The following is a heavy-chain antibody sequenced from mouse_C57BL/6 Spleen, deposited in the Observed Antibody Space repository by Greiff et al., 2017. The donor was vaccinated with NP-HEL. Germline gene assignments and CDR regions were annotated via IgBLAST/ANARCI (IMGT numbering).Heavy chain of an antibody. CDR3: ARNFVGRDWFAY. V-gene: IGHV2-9-1*01. Sequence: QVQLKESGPGLVAPSQSLSITCTVSGFSLTSYAISWVRQPPGKGLEWLGVIWTGGGQNYNSALKSRLSISKDNSKSQVFLKMNSLQTDDTARYYCARNFVGRDWFAYWGQGTLVTVSA. CDR2: IWTGGGQ. CDR1: GFSLTSYA. D-gene: IGHD4-1*01. J-gene: IGHJ3*01.